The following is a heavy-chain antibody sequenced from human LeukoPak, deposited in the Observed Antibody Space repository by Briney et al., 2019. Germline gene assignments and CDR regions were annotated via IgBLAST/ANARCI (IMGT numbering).Heavy chain of an antibody. D-gene: IGHD1-26*01. CDR3: AKDPSPMRGVGATQ. Sequence: PGXSLRLSCAADGFTFSSYGMQWVRQAPGKGMEWVAVIWYDGSKKYYADSVKGRLTISRDNSKNTLYLQMNSLRAEDPAVYYCAKDPSPMRGVGATQGGQGTLVTVSS. V-gene: IGHV3-33*06. J-gene: IGHJ4*02. CDR2: IWYDGSKK. CDR1: GFTFSSYG.